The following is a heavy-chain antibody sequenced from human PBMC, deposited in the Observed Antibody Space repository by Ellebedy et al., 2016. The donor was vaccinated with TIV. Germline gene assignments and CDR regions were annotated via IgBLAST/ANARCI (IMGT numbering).Heavy chain of an antibody. J-gene: IGHJ4*02. D-gene: IGHD2-21*02. Sequence: GESLKISCAASGFTFSSYAMHWVRQAPGKGLEWVAVISYDGSNKYYADSVKGRFTISRDNSKNTLYLEMKSLRAEDTAVYYCACWSGDWNGPFDYWGPGTLVTVST. CDR2: ISYDGSNK. V-gene: IGHV3-30-3*01. CDR3: ACWSGDWNGPFDY. CDR1: GFTFSSYA.